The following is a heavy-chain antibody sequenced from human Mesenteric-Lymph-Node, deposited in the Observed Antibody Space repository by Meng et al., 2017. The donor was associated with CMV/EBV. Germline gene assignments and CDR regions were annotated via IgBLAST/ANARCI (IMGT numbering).Heavy chain of an antibody. Sequence: GGSLRLSCAASAFTFSDYYMTWIRQAPGKGLEWVSYISSSGSTRYYADSVKGRFTISRDNAKNSLHLQMNSLRAEDTAVYYCARGGETTRPLRNFDYWGQGALVTVSS. CDR3: ARGGETTRPLRNFDY. V-gene: IGHV3-11*01. D-gene: IGHD1-7*01. CDR2: ISSSGSTR. CDR1: AFTFSDYY. J-gene: IGHJ4*02.